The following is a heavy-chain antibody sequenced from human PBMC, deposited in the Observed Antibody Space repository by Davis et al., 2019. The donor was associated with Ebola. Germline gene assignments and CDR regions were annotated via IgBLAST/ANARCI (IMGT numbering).Heavy chain of an antibody. CDR3: TKDFDYVNGY. CDR1: GFAVNSHW. V-gene: IGHV3-74*03. CDR2: INGDGSSI. J-gene: IGHJ4*02. D-gene: IGHD4-17*01. Sequence: GESLKISCAASGFAVNSHWMHWVRQAPGKGLVWVSRINGDGSSIKFADSVKGRFTISRDNAKNTLHLQMNSLRVEDTAVYYCTKDFDYVNGYWGQGALVTVSS.